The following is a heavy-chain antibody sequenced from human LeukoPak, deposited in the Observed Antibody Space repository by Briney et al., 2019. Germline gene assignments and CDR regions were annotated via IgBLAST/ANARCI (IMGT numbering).Heavy chain of an antibody. D-gene: IGHD3-10*01. CDR2: INPNSGGT. V-gene: IGHV1-2*02. J-gene: IGHJ6*02. Sequence: GASVKVSCKASGYTFTGYYMHWVRQAPGQGLELMGWINPNSGGTNYAQKFQGRVTMTTDTYISTAYMEPSRLRSDDTALYYCARTELWFGEYVPYGMDVWGQGTTVTVSS. CDR3: ARTELWFGEYVPYGMDV. CDR1: GYTFTGYY.